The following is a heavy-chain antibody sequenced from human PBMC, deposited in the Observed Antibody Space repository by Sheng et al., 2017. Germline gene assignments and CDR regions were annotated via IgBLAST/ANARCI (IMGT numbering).Heavy chain of an antibody. CDR3: AKGSKGSSWYPDY. Sequence: ESGGGVVQPGRSLRLSCAASGFTFSSYGMHWVLQAPGKGLEWVAVISYDGSNKYYADSVKGRFTISRDNSKNTLYLQMNSLRAEDTAVYYCAKGSKGSSWYPDYWGQGTLVTVSS. V-gene: IGHV3-30*18. J-gene: IGHJ4*02. D-gene: IGHD6-13*01. CDR1: GFTFSSYG. CDR2: ISYDGSNK.